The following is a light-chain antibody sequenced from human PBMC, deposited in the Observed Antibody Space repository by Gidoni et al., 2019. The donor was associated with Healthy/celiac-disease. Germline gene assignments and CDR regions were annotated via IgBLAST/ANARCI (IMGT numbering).Light chain of an antibody. CDR3: QAWDSSTFWV. CDR1: KLGDKY. V-gene: IGLV3-1*01. Sequence: SYELTQPPSVSVSPGQTASITCSGDKLGDKYACWYQQKPAQSPVLVIYQDSKRPSGIPERFSGSNSGNTATLTISGTQAMDEADYYCQAWDSSTFWVFGGGTKLTVL. J-gene: IGLJ3*02. CDR2: QDS.